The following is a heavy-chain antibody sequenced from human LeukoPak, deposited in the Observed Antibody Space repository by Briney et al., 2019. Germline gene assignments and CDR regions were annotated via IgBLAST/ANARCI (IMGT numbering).Heavy chain of an antibody. D-gene: IGHD3-16*01. CDR1: GGSISSSSYY. V-gene: IGHV4-39*01. CDR3: ALEATMITVGGVPYYFDY. Sequence: PSETLSLTCTVSGGSISSSSYYWGWIRQPPGKGLEWIGSIYYSGSTYYNPSLKSRVTISEDTSKNQFSLKLSSVTAADTAVYYCALEATMITVGGVPYYFDYWGQGTLVTVSS. CDR2: IYYSGST. J-gene: IGHJ4*02.